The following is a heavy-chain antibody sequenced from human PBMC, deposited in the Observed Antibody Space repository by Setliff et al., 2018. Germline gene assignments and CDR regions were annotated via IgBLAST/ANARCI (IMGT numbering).Heavy chain of an antibody. CDR2: IYSGGTT. D-gene: IGHD2-15*01. V-gene: IGHV3-53*01. CDR1: GFTVSSNY. CDR3: ARTCSGSGCYAGLES. J-gene: IGHJ4*02. Sequence: GGSLRLSCAASGFTVSSNYMSWVRQAPGKGLEWVSVIYSGGTTYYADSVKGRFTISRDNAKNSLYLQMNSLRVEDTAVYYCARTCSGSGCYAGLESWGQGTPVTVSS.